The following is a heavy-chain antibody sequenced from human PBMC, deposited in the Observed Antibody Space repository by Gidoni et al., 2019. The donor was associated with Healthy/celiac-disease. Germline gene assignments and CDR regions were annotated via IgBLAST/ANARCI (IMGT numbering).Heavy chain of an antibody. V-gene: IGHV3-33*01. CDR3: ASSSIAAHTYYYYGMDV. J-gene: IGHJ6*02. D-gene: IGHD6-6*01. Sequence: QVQLVESGGGVVQPGRSLRLSCAASGFTFSSYGMHWVRQAPGKGLEWVAVIWYDGSNKYYADSVKGRFTISRDNSKNTLYLQMNSLRAEDTAVYYCASSSIAAHTYYYYGMDVWGQGTTVTVSS. CDR2: IWYDGSNK. CDR1: GFTFSSYG.